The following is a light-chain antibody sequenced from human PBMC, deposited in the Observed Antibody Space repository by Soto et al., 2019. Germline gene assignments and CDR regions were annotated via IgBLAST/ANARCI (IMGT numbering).Light chain of an antibody. J-gene: IGLJ1*01. CDR2: DGS. V-gene: IGLV2-14*01. CDR3: SSYTSSSTYV. Sequence: QSALTQPASVSGSPGQSITISCTGTSSDVGGYNYVSWYQQHPGKAPKLMIYDGSNRPSGVSNRFCGSKSGNTASLTISGLQAEDAADYYCSSYTSSSTYVFGTGTKLTVL. CDR1: SSDVGGYNY.